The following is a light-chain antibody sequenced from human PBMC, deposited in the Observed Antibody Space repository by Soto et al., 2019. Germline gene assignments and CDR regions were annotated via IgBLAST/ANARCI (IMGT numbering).Light chain of an antibody. Sequence: QSVLTQPASVSGTPGQSITISCTGSNSDVGIYDFVSWYQHHPGRAPKLIVSEVGHRPSGVSNRFSGSKSGNTASLTISGLQSEDEADYYCISYTSDDVRYVFGTGTKVTVL. J-gene: IGLJ1*01. CDR1: NSDVGIYDF. CDR2: EVG. CDR3: ISYTSDDVRYV. V-gene: IGLV2-14*01.